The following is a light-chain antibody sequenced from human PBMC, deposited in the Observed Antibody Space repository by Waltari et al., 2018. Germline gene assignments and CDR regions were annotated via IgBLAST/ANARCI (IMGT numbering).Light chain of an antibody. Sequence: EIILMQSPATLSLSPGDRATLSCRASQSLNSRLAWYQQRPGQAPRLLMYDASKRPSDIPDRFRGGGSGTDFTLTISSLEPEDVAVYFCQQETAWSWTFGQGTKVEIK. CDR1: QSLNSR. J-gene: IGKJ1*01. CDR2: DAS. CDR3: QQETAWSWT. V-gene: IGKV3D-15*02.